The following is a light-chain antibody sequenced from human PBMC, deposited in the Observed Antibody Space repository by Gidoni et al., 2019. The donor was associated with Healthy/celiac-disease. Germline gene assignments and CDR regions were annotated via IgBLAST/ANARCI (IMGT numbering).Light chain of an antibody. J-gene: IGKJ5*01. CDR2: GAS. CDR3: QQYGSSPTT. CDR1: PSVSSSY. Sequence: EIVLTQSPGTLSLSPGERATLSCRASPSVSSSYLAWYQQKPGQAPRRLIYGASSRATGIPDRFSGSGSGTDFTLTISRLEPEDFAVYYCQQYGSSPTTFGQGTRLEIK. V-gene: IGKV3-20*01.